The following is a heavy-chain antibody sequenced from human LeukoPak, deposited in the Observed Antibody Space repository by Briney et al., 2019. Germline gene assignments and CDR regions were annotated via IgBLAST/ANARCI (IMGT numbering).Heavy chain of an antibody. Sequence: PGGSLRLSCAASRLTFSSHWMSWVRQAPGKGLEWVAKINQDGSEDYYVASVKGRFTISRDNTKTSLYLQMHSLRAEDTAVYYCARGHGGNSWLDYWGQGTLVTVSS. V-gene: IGHV3-7*01. CDR2: INQDGSED. CDR1: RLTFSSHW. D-gene: IGHD4-23*01. CDR3: ARGHGGNSWLDY. J-gene: IGHJ4*02.